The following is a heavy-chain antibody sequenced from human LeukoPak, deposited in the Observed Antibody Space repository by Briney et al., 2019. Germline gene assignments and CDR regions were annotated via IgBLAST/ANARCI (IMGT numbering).Heavy chain of an antibody. V-gene: IGHV4-31*03. CDR2: IYYSGST. CDR1: GGSISSGGYY. CDR3: ARYDGAKGAFDI. Sequence: SETLSLTCTVSGGSISSGGYYWSWIRQHPGKGLEWIGYIYYSGSTYYNPSLKSRVTISVDTSKNQFSLKLSSVTAADTAVYYCARYDGAKGAFDIWGQGTMVTVSS. D-gene: IGHD4-17*01. J-gene: IGHJ3*02.